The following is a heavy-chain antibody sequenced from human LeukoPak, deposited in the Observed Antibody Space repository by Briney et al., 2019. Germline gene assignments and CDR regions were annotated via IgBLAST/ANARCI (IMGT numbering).Heavy chain of an antibody. CDR3: ARGVGATVNLFDY. V-gene: IGHV1-69*01. Sequence: PAASVKVSCKASGGTFSSYAISWVRQAPGQGLEWMGGTIPIFGTANYAQKFQGRVTITADESTSTAYMELSSLRSEDTAVYYCARGVGATVNLFDYWGQGTLVTVSS. D-gene: IGHD4-17*01. J-gene: IGHJ4*02. CDR2: TIPIFGTA. CDR1: GGTFSSYA.